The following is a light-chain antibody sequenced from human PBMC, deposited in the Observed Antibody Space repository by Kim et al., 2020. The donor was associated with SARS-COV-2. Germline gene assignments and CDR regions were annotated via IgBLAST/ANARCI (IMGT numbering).Light chain of an antibody. Sequence: DIQLTQSPSFLSASVGDRVTITCRASQGINSYLAWYQQKPGKAPKLLIYGASTLQSGVPSRFSGSGSGTEFTLTISSLQPEDFATYFCQQYDRFPRTFGQGTEVDIK. CDR3: QQYDRFPRT. J-gene: IGKJ1*01. V-gene: IGKV1-9*01. CDR1: QGINSY. CDR2: GAS.